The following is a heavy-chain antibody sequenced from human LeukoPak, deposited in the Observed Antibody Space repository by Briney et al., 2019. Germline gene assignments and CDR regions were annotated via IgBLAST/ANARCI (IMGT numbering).Heavy chain of an antibody. CDR1: GFTFSSYG. CDR2: ISYDGSNK. CDR3: AKDRFGNYDILTGPLGY. J-gene: IGHJ4*02. Sequence: GGSLRLSCAASGFTFSSYGMHWVRQAPGKGLEWVAVISYDGSNKYYADSVKGRLTISRDNSKNTLYLQMNSLRAEDTAVYYCAKDRFGNYDILTGPLGYWGQGTLVTVSS. D-gene: IGHD3-9*01. V-gene: IGHV3-30*18.